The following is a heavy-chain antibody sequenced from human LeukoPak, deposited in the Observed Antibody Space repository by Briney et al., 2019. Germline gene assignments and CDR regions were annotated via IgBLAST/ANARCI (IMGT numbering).Heavy chain of an antibody. J-gene: IGHJ3*02. CDR2: ISTGGSIV. Sequence: GGSLRLSCAASGFTFSNYEMNWVRQAPGKGLEWVSYISTGGSIVYYADSVKGRFTISRDNAKNSLYLQMNSLRAEDTAVYYCARPISGSYHDGFDIWGQGTMVTVS. CDR3: ARPISGSYHDGFDI. D-gene: IGHD1-26*01. V-gene: IGHV3-48*03. CDR1: GFTFSNYE.